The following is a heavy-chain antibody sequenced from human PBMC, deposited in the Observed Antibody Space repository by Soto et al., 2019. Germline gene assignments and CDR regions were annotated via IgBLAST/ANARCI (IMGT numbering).Heavy chain of an antibody. V-gene: IGHV1-18*01. J-gene: IGHJ4*02. D-gene: IGHD3-16*02. CDR3: AHLHGEYSGYDYLDYWGQGTLVTVSLGKTMYYCARDPLGELSLYGYSFDY. Sequence: ASVKVSCKASGYTFTSYGISWVRQAPGQGLEWMGWISAYNGNTNYAQKLQGRVTMTTDTSTSTAYMELRSLRSDDTAVYYCAHLHGEYSGYDYLDYWGQGTLVTVSLGKTMYYCARDPLGELSLYGYSFDYWGQGTLVTVSS. CDR2: ISAYNGNT. CDR1: GYTFTSYG.